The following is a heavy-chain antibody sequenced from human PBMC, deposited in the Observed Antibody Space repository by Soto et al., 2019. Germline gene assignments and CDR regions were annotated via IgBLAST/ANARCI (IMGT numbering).Heavy chain of an antibody. D-gene: IGHD5-18*01. Sequence: SETLSLTCTVSGGSISSYYWSWIRQPAGKGLEWIGRIYTSGSTNYNPSLKSRVTMSVDTSKNQFSLKLSSVTAADTAVYYCARDNRGYSYDPSYYGMDVWGQGTTATVSS. CDR1: GGSISSYY. J-gene: IGHJ6*02. CDR3: ARDNRGYSYDPSYYGMDV. V-gene: IGHV4-4*07. CDR2: IYTSGST.